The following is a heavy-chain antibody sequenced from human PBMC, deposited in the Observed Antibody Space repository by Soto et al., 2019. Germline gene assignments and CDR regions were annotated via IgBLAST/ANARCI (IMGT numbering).Heavy chain of an antibody. J-gene: IGHJ6*03. CDR2: ISGSGGSN. Sequence: EVQLLESGGGLVQPGGSLRLSCAASGFTFSSYAMSWVRQAPGKGLEWVSAISGSGGSNDSADSVKGRFTISRYNSKNTLYLQMNSLRAEDTAVYYCAISPSNIVATIVGYYYSMEVWGKGTTVTVSS. CDR3: AISPSNIVATIVGYYYSMEV. CDR1: GFTFSSYA. V-gene: IGHV3-23*01. D-gene: IGHD5-12*01.